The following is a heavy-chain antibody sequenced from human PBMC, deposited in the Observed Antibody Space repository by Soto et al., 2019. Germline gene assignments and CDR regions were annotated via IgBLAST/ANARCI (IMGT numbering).Heavy chain of an antibody. J-gene: IGHJ4*02. CDR1: GFTFNSYT. CDR2: ISGASSPI. Sequence: GGSLRLSCAASGFTFNSYTMTWVRQAPGEGLEWVSIISGASSPIYYADSVKGRFTISRDNSESTLFLQMNSLRVEDTAIYYCARKFYYDTINYYGPFDYWGQGTLVTVSS. D-gene: IGHD3-22*01. CDR3: ARKFYYDTINYYGPFDY. V-gene: IGHV3-23*01.